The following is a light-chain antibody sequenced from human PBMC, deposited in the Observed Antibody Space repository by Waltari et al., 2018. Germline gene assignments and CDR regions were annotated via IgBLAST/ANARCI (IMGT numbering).Light chain of an antibody. CDR1: SDDVGGYNL. V-gene: IGLV2-23*02. CDR3: CSYAGTSSGG. J-gene: IGLJ3*02. CDR2: GVT. Sequence: QSALTQPASMSGSPGQSITISCTGTSDDVGGYNLVSWYQQHPGRAPKLIIFGVTKRPSGVSNRFSGSRSGKTASRPLSGLRPEDEAAYNCCSYAGTSSGGLGGGTEVTVL.